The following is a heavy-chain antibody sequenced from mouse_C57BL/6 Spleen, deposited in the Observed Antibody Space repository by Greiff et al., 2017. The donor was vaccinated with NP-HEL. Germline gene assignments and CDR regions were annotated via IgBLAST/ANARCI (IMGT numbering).Heavy chain of an antibody. V-gene: IGHV3-6*01. J-gene: IGHJ2*01. CDR3: ARDPGYFDY. CDR2: ISYDGSN. Sequence: EVKLQESGPGLVKPSQSLSLTCSVTGYSITSGYYWNWIRQFPGNKLEWMGYISYDGSNNYNPSLKNRISITRDTSKNQFFLKLNSVTTEDTATYYCARDPGYFDYWGKGTTLTVSS. CDR1: GYSITSGYY.